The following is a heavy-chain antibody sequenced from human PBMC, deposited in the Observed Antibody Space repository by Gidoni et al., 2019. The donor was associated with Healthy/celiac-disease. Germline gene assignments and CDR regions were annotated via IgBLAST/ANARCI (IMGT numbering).Heavy chain of an antibody. V-gene: IGHV3-9*01. CDR1: GFTFYDYA. D-gene: IGHD1-26*01. J-gene: IGHJ6*03. Sequence: EVQLVESGGGLVQPGRSLSLSCAASGFTFYDYAMHWVRQAPGKGLEWVSGMSWNSGSIGYADSVKGRLTISRDNAKNSLYLQMNSLRAEDTALYYCAKDGGEGEYYYYMDVWGKGTTVTVSS. CDR3: AKDGGEGEYYYYMDV. CDR2: MSWNSGSI.